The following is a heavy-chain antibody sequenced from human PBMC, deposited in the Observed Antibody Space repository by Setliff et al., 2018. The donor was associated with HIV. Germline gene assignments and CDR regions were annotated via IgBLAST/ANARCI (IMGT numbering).Heavy chain of an antibody. CDR1: GYNVTVSA. Sequence: ASVKVSCKASGYNVTVSAINWVRQAPGQALEWVGWINTYTGNPTYAQDFTGRFVFSLDTSVSTAYLQISSLKAEDIAVYYCARDGYYYDSSGHLAYYFDYWGQGTLVTVSS. J-gene: IGHJ4*02. V-gene: IGHV7-4-1*02. D-gene: IGHD3-22*01. CDR2: INTYTGNP. CDR3: ARDGYYYDSSGHLAYYFDY.